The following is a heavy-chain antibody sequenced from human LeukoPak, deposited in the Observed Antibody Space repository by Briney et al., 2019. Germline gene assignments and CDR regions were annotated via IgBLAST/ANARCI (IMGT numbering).Heavy chain of an antibody. CDR2: INHSGST. D-gene: IGHD2-15*01. Sequence: SETLSLTCTVSGGSISSSSYYWGWIRQPPGKGLEWIGEINHSGSTNYNPSLKSRVTISVDTSKNQFSLKLSSVTAADTAVYYCARGFRNAYCSGGSCYRGSWFDPWGQGTLVTVSS. J-gene: IGHJ5*02. CDR3: ARGFRNAYCSGGSCYRGSWFDP. CDR1: GGSISSSSYY. V-gene: IGHV4-39*07.